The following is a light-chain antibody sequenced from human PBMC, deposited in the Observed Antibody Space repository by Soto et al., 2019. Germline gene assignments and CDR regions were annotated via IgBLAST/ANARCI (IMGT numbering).Light chain of an antibody. V-gene: IGLV1-40*01. CDR3: QSYDSSLSAHYV. J-gene: IGLJ1*01. CDR2: GNS. Sequence: QAVVTQPPSVSGALGQRVTISCTGSSSNIGAGYDVHWYQQLPGTAPKLLIYGNSNRPSGVPDRFSGSKSGTSASLAITGLQAEDEADYYCQSYDSSLSAHYVFGTGTKLTVL. CDR1: SSNIGAGYD.